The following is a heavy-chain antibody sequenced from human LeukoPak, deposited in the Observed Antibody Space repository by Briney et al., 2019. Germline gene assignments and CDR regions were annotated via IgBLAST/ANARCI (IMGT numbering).Heavy chain of an antibody. V-gene: IGHV3-23*01. CDR1: GFTFSSYA. Sequence: PGGSLRLSCAASGFTFSSYAMSWVRRAPGKGLEWVSCISPSGDRTSNADSVEGRFTLSRDNTRNTLYLQMNSLRDEDTGVYYCAIMHGYYDGSGFWVKWGQGTLVTVSS. J-gene: IGHJ4*02. CDR2: ISPSGDRT. CDR3: AIMHGYYDGSGFWVK. D-gene: IGHD3-22*01.